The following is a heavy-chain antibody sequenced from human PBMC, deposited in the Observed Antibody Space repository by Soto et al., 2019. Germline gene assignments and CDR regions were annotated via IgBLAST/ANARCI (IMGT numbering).Heavy chain of an antibody. Sequence: VQLVQSGAEVKKPGASVKISCKASGYTFTRYTMNWVRQAPGQGLEWMGWINPDNGNTKSSQKFQDRVIITRDTSASTAYMDLSSLRSEDTAVYYCARGIATGQLDPWGQGTLVTVSS. V-gene: IGHV1-3*01. CDR2: INPDNGNT. J-gene: IGHJ5*02. CDR1: GYTFTRYT. D-gene: IGHD2-15*01. CDR3: ARGIATGQLDP.